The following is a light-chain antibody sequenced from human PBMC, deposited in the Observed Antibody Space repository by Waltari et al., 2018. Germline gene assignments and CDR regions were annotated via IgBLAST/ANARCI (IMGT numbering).Light chain of an antibody. J-gene: IGKJ4*01. CDR2: DAS. CDR1: QSVSSY. V-gene: IGKV3-11*01. Sequence: EIVLTQSPATLSLSPGERATLSCRASQSVSSYLAWYQQKPGHAPRLLIYDASNRATGIPARFSGSGSGTDFTLTISSLEPEDFAVYYCQQRSNGGLTFGGGTKVEIK. CDR3: QQRSNGGLT.